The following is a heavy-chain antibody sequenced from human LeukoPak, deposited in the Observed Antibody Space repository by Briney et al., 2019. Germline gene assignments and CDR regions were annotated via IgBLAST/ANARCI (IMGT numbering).Heavy chain of an antibody. J-gene: IGHJ4*02. D-gene: IGHD1-26*01. Sequence: VASVNVSCKASGYTFLSYGVNWVRQAPGQGLEWMGWISAYNGNTNYAQTLQDRVTMTTDTSTSTAYMELRTLRSDDTALYYCAREPSGGRVGAPGGPFDYWGQGTLVTVSS. CDR1: GYTFLSYG. V-gene: IGHV1-18*01. CDR2: ISAYNGNT. CDR3: AREPSGGRVGAPGGPFDY.